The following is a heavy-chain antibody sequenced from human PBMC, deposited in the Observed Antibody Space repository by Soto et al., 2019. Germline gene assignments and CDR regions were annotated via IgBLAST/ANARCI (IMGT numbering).Heavy chain of an antibody. CDR2: IYYSGST. Sequence: PSETLSLTCTVSGGSISSGGYYWSWIRQHPGKGLEWIGYIYYSGSTYYNPSLKSRVTISVDTSKNQFSLKLSSVTAADTAVYYCARAREKGVAARDFDYWGQGTLVTVSS. V-gene: IGHV4-31*03. CDR1: GGSISSGGYY. D-gene: IGHD6-6*01. CDR3: ARAREKGVAARDFDY. J-gene: IGHJ4*02.